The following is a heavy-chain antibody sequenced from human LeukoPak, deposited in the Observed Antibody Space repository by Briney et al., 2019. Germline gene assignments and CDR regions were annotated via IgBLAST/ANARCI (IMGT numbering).Heavy chain of an antibody. CDR2: IYTGDTT. Sequence: PGGSLRLSCVASGFTVSSNYMSWVRQAPGKGLEWVSLIYTGDTTHCADSVKGRFTISRDNSKNTVYLQMNSLRAEDTAVYYCATSLAGGDYWGQGTLVTVSS. V-gene: IGHV3-53*01. CDR1: GFTVSSNY. D-gene: IGHD3-16*01. J-gene: IGHJ4*02. CDR3: ATSLAGGDY.